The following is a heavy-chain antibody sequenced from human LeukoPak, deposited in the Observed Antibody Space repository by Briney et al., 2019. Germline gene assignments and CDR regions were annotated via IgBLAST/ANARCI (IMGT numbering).Heavy chain of an antibody. D-gene: IGHD6-19*01. CDR1: GFTFSRYG. Sequence: PGGSLRLSCAASGFTFSRYGRPWFRQAPAKELEWVAVISYDGSNKYYADSVKGRFTISRDNSKNTLYLQMNSLKTEDTAVYYCTKGRYTSGGFDYWGQGTLVTVSS. CDR3: TKGRYTSGGFDY. CDR2: ISYDGSNK. J-gene: IGHJ4*02. V-gene: IGHV3-30*18.